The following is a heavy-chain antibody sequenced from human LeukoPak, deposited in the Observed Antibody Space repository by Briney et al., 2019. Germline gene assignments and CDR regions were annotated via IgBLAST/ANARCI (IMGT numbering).Heavy chain of an antibody. Sequence: ASVKVSCKASGYTFTNYGITWVRQAPGQGLEWMGWISAYNGNTNYAQKLQGRVTMTTDTSTSTAYMELRSLRSDDTAVYYCARGDLALDYYDSSGDPFDWGQGTLVTVSS. CDR3: ARGDLALDYYDSSGDPFD. J-gene: IGHJ4*02. CDR2: ISAYNGNT. V-gene: IGHV1-18*01. CDR1: GYTFTNYG. D-gene: IGHD3-22*01.